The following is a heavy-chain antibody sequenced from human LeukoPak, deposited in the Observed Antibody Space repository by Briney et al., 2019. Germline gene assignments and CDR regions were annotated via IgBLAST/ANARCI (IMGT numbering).Heavy chain of an antibody. V-gene: IGHV1-2*06. Sequence: ASVKVSCKASGYTFTGHYMHWVRQAPGQGLEWMGRINPNSGGTNYAQKFQGRVTITADESTRTAYMELSSLRSEDTAVYYCARAARYSGYDLDYWGQGTLVTVSS. D-gene: IGHD5-12*01. CDR2: INPNSGGT. CDR1: GYTFTGHY. CDR3: ARAARYSGYDLDY. J-gene: IGHJ4*02.